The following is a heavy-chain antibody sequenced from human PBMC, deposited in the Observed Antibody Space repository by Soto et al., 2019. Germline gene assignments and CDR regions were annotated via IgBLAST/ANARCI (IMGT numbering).Heavy chain of an antibody. CDR2: IYYSGST. Sequence: PSETLSLTCTVSGDSGSSSNYFWGWIRQPPGKGLEWIGSIYYSGSTYYNPSLKSRVSISVDTSKNQFSLRMSSMTAADTAVYYCARHHGDSESLYYYYGMDVWGQGTTVTVSS. CDR3: ARHHGDSESLYYYYGMDV. V-gene: IGHV4-39*01. D-gene: IGHD1-26*01. J-gene: IGHJ6*02. CDR1: GDSGSSSNYF.